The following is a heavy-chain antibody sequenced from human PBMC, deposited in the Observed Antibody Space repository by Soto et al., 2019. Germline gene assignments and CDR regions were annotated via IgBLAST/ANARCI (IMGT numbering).Heavy chain of an antibody. J-gene: IGHJ5*02. Sequence: SETLSLTCTVSGGSISSSSYYWAWNRHSPGKGLEWIGSVYYNGFTYYNPSLKGRVTISVDTSKNQFSLKLTSVTAADTAVYYCARMGDFWSGPGELDPWGQGTLVTVSS. D-gene: IGHD3-3*01. CDR3: ARMGDFWSGPGELDP. CDR1: GGSISSSSYY. CDR2: VYYNGFT. V-gene: IGHV4-39*01.